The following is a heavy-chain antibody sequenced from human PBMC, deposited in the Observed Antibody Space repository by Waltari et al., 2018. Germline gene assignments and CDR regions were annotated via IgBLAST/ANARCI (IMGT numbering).Heavy chain of an antibody. CDR3: ARSLHIFRAAAGMFDY. D-gene: IGHD6-13*01. CDR1: DGSISSGNYY. Sequence: QLQLQESGPGLVKHSETLSLTCTVSDGSISSGNYYWGWIRQSPGKGLEWIGSIYYSGGTSYNPSLKSRVTISVDTPKHQFSLKLSSVTAADTAVYYCARSLHIFRAAAGMFDYWGQGSLVIVSS. J-gene: IGHJ4*02. CDR2: IYYSGGT. V-gene: IGHV4-39*01.